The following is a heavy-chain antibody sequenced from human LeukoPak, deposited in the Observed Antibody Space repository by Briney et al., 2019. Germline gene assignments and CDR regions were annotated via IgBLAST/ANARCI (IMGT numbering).Heavy chain of an antibody. CDR1: GFTFSNYG. V-gene: IGHV3-23*01. CDR3: GSSHYYDSGGYYYDY. Sequence: GGSLRLSCAAFGFTFSNYGMSWVRQAPGRGLEWVSAITIRGDGTYYADSVKGRFTISRDNSKSSVYLQMNSLRAEDTAVYYCGSSHYYDSGGYYYDYRGQGTLVTVSS. J-gene: IGHJ4*02. D-gene: IGHD3-22*01. CDR2: ITIRGDGT.